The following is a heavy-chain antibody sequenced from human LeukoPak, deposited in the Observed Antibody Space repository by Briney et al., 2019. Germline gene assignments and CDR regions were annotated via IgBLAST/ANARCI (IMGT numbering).Heavy chain of an antibody. V-gene: IGHV3-23*01. D-gene: IGHD2-2*01. CDR3: AKVVAPSTSRNLDY. CDR1: GFTFSTYV. J-gene: IGHJ4*02. CDR2: FCSGGGT. Sequence: GGSLRLSCAASGFTFSTYVMTWVRQAPGKGLEWVSTFCSGGGTYYADSVRGRFTISKDNSKNTLYLQLNSLGAEDTALYHCAKVVAPSTSRNLDYWGQGTLVIVSS.